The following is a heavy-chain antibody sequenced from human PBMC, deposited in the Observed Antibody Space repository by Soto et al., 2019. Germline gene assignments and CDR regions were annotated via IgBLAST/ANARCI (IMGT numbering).Heavy chain of an antibody. CDR1: GFTFSHYA. J-gene: IGHJ4*02. D-gene: IGHD2-21*02. V-gene: IGHV3-23*01. CDR3: ARESGGDWGYFDF. CDR2: IMKSGDSA. Sequence: LESGGALVQPGGSLRLSCAASGFTFSHYAMTWVRQTPGKGLERVATIMKSGDSAHYADAVGGRFTVSRDNSINVLYLQMNALRAEDTARYFCARESGGDWGYFDFWGQGSQVTVSS.